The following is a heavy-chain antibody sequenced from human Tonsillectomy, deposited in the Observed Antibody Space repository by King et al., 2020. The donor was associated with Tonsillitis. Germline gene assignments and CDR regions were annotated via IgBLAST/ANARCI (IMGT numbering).Heavy chain of an antibody. J-gene: IGHJ3*02. CDR1: GFTFSSYA. CDR3: AKDAFEYSSSWYPGAFDI. D-gene: IGHD6-13*01. V-gene: IGHV3-23*04. CDR2: ISGSGGST. Sequence: VQLVESGGGLVQPGGSLRLSCAASGFTFSSYAMSWVRQAPGKGLEWVSAISGSGGSTYYADSVKGRFTISRDNSKNTLYLQMNSLRAEDPAVYYCAKDAFEYSSSWYPGAFDIWGQGTMVTVSS.